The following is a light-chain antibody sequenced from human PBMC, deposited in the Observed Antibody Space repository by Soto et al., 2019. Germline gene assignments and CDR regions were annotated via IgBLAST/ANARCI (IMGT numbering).Light chain of an antibody. Sequence: EIVLTQSPGTLSLSPGERATLSCRASQSFSSSYLAWYQQKPGQAPRLLIYGASSKAAGIPHRFSGSGSGTDFTLTISRLEPEDFAVYYCQKYGSSFTFGGGTKVEIK. CDR3: QKYGSSFT. CDR1: QSFSSSY. V-gene: IGKV3-20*01. CDR2: GAS. J-gene: IGKJ4*01.